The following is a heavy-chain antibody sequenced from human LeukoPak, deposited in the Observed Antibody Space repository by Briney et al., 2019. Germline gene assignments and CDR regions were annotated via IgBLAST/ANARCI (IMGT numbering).Heavy chain of an antibody. D-gene: IGHD6-13*01. CDR2: IFYSGRT. CDR3: ALVPYDS. CDR1: GGSISSYY. V-gene: IGHV4-59*01. J-gene: IGHJ4*02. Sequence: SETLSLTCSVSGGSISSYYWSWIRQPPGKGLEWIGYIFYSGRTSYNPSLKSRVTISVDTSKNHFSLTLSSVTAADTGVYYCALVPYDSWGQGTLVTVSS.